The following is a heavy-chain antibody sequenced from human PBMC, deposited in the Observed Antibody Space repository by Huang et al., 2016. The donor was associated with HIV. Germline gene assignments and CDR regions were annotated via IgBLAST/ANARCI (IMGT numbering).Heavy chain of an antibody. Sequence: QVQLEQSGPAVRKPGSSVKVSCQASGGSFSDQILSWVGQAPGQRFEWMGGIIPLFRAPAYAQEFKGRVTMTADESTATIYMELNSLTSEDTAVYYCAMSLRYQYDSRSYWGRYFDYWGQGTLVTVSS. CDR2: IIPLFRAP. D-gene: IGHD3-16*01. V-gene: IGHV1-69*01. CDR1: GGSFSDQI. CDR3: AMSLRYQYDSRSYWGRYFDY. J-gene: IGHJ4*02.